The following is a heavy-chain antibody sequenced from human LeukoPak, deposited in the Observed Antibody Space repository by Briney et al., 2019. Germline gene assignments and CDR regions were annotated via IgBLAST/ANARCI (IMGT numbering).Heavy chain of an antibody. V-gene: IGHV3-7*04. J-gene: IGHJ4*02. CDR2: IKQDGSEK. D-gene: IGHD2-2*01. CDR1: GFTFSSYW. CDR3: ARVDCSSTSCYGGYFDY. Sequence: GGSLRLSCAASGFTFSSYWMSWVRQAPGKGLEWVASIKQDGSEKYYVDSVKGRFTISRDNAKNSLYLQMNSLRAEDTAVYYCARVDCSSTSCYGGYFDYWGQGTLVTVSS.